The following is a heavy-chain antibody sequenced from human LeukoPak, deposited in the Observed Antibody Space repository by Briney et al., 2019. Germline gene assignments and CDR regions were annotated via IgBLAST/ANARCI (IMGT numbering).Heavy chain of an antibody. Sequence: PSETLSLTCTVSGGSINSYYWSWIRQPPGKGLEWIGYIYYSGSTNYNPSLKSRVTISVDTSKNQFSLKLSSVTAADTSVYYCAREADDILTGYYLYWGQGTLVTVSS. J-gene: IGHJ4*02. D-gene: IGHD3-9*01. CDR1: GGSINSYY. V-gene: IGHV4-59*01. CDR3: AREADDILTGYYLY. CDR2: IYYSGST.